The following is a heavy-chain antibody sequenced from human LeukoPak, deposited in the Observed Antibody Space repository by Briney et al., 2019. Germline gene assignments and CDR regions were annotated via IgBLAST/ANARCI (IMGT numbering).Heavy chain of an antibody. CDR1: GGSISSGDYY. J-gene: IGHJ3*02. Sequence: PSQTLSLTCTVSGGSISSGDYYWSWIRQPPGKGLEWIAYMYYSGSTYYNPSLKSRVTISVDTSKNQFSLKLSSVTAADTAVYYCARKTSSWYSVAGNDAFDIWGQGTMVTVSS. CDR3: ARKTSSWYSVAGNDAFDI. CDR2: MYYSGST. V-gene: IGHV4-30-4*01. D-gene: IGHD6-13*01.